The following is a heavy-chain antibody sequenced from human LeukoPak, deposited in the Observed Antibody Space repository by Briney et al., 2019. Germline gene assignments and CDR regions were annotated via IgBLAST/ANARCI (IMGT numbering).Heavy chain of an antibody. CDR1: GGTFSSYA. J-gene: IGHJ6*02. D-gene: IGHD3-10*01. CDR2: IIPILGIA. CDR3: ARDSGSDLPSYYGMDV. Sequence: ASVKVSCKASGGTFSSYAISWVRQAPGQGLEWMGRIIPILGIANYAQKFQGRVTITADKSTSTAYMELSSLRSEDTAVYYCARDSGSDLPSYYGMDVWGQGTTVTVSS. V-gene: IGHV1-69*04.